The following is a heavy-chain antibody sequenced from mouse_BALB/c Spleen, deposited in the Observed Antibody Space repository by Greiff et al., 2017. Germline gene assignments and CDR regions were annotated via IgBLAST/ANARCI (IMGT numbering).Heavy chain of an antibody. D-gene: IGHD1-2*01. Sequence: EVQRVESGPGLVKPSQSLSLTCTVTGYSITSDYAWNWIRQFPGNKLEWMGYISYSGSTSYNPSLKSRISITRDTSKNQFFLQLNSVTTEDTATYYCARGDYGYYFDYWGQGTTLTVSS. J-gene: IGHJ2*01. V-gene: IGHV3-2*02. CDR3: ARGDYGYYFDY. CDR1: GYSITSDYA. CDR2: ISYSGST.